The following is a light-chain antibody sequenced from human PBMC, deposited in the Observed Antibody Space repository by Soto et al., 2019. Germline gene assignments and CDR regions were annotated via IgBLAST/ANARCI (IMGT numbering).Light chain of an antibody. J-gene: IGKJ4*01. V-gene: IGKV1-17*01. CDR1: QSVRDD. CDR3: QQPYSYPLT. Sequence: DIQMTQSPSSLSASVGDRVTITCRASQSVRDDLDWYQQKPGKAPKLLIYDVSVLQSGVPSRFSASGSETDFTLSITSLQPEDFATYYCQQPYSYPLTFGAGTKVDIK. CDR2: DVS.